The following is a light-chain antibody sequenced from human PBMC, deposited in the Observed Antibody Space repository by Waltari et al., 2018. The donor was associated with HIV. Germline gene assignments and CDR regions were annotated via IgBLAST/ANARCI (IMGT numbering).Light chain of an antibody. CDR1: QSVDTSY. CDR2: ATS. Sequence: IVLTQSPGTLSLSPGEGATLSCRASQSVDTSYLTWYQQRPGQAPRLLIYATSSRATGIPDRFSGSGSGTDFTLTISGLEPEDFAVYYCQQYAVSPRTFGPGTKV. V-gene: IGKV3-20*01. J-gene: IGKJ1*01. CDR3: QQYAVSPRT.